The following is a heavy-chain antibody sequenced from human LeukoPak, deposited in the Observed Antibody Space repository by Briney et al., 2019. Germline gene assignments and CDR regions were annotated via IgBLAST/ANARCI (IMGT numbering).Heavy chain of an antibody. CDR1: GYSFTGHY. Sequence: ASVKVSCKASGYSFTGHYMHWVRQAPGQGLEWMGWINPNSGGTNYAQKFQGRVTMTRDTSISTAYMELSRLRSDDTAVYYCARDLVDTAMVFYYYYYMDVWGKGTTVTISS. V-gene: IGHV1-2*02. J-gene: IGHJ6*03. CDR2: INPNSGGT. CDR3: ARDLVDTAMVFYYYYYMDV. D-gene: IGHD5-18*01.